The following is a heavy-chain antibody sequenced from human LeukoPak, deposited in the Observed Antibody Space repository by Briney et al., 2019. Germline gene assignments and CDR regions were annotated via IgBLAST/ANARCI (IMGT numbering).Heavy chain of an antibody. Sequence: QAGGSLRLSCAASGFTFSSYGMSWVRQAPGKGLEWVSTISGSGDFTYYADSVKGRFTISRDRSKNTVYLQMNGLRADDTAVYYCAKDDVAAFATGYMDVWGKGTTVTVSS. D-gene: IGHD6-6*01. CDR3: AKDDVAAFATGYMDV. V-gene: IGHV3-23*01. J-gene: IGHJ6*03. CDR2: ISGSGDFT. CDR1: GFTFSSYG.